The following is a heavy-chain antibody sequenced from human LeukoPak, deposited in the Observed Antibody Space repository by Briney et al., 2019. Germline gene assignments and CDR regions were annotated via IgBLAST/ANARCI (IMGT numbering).Heavy chain of an antibody. CDR3: VRFSSGWSPSGFDY. V-gene: IGHV3-23*01. CDR1: GFTFSSYD. J-gene: IGHJ4*02. D-gene: IGHD6-19*01. Sequence: GGSLRLSCAASGFTFSSYDMTWVRQAPGRGLEWVSSIRPSGDNTYYGDSVKGRFTIPRDNSKNTVYLQMNSLRVEDAAVYYCVRFSSGWSPSGFDYWGQGTLVTVSS. CDR2: IRPSGDNT.